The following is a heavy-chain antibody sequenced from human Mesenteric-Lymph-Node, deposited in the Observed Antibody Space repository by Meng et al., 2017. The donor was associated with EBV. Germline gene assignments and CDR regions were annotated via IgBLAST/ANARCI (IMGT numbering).Heavy chain of an antibody. J-gene: IGHJ5*02. CDR2: INTDGSRT. V-gene: IGHV3-74*01. CDR1: GFTFSYYW. D-gene: IGHD1-26*01. CDR3: ATDRWEREDWFER. Sequence: EGQLVEFGGGFVSAGGFLSPACAASGFTFSYYWMHWVRQVPGKGLLWVSRINTDGSRTDYADSVQGRFTISRDNARGTLYLQMNRLRGDDTAVYYCATDRWEREDWFERWGQGTLVTVSS.